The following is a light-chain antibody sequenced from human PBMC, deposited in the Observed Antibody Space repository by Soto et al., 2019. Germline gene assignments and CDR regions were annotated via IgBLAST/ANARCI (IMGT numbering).Light chain of an antibody. CDR1: SSDVGGYNY. CDR2: DVN. CDR3: ASFTRSVTVV. V-gene: IGLV2-14*03. Sequence: QSVLTQPASASGSPGQSITISCAGTSSDVGGYNYVSWYQQHPGKVPRLIISDVNKRPSGVSDRFSGSKSGNTASLTISGLQAEDEADYYCASFTRSVTVVFGGGTQLTVL. J-gene: IGLJ2*01.